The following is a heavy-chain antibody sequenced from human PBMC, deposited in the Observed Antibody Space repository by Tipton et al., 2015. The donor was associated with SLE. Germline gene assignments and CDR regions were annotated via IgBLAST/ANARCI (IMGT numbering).Heavy chain of an antibody. Sequence: TLSLTCNVSVYSISSSHWWGWIRQPPGKGLEWIGRIYYIGSTSYNPSLKSRVPISLDTSKNQFSLKVTSMTAADTAVYYCARDAGLVGTGATPLGYWGQGTLVSVSS. J-gene: IGHJ4*02. V-gene: IGHV4-28*03. CDR2: IYYIGST. CDR1: VYSISSSHW. CDR3: ARDAGLVGTGATPLGY. D-gene: IGHD5-24*01.